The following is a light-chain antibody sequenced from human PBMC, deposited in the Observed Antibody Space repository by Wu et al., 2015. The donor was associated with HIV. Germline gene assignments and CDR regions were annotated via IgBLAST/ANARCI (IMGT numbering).Light chain of an antibody. CDR1: QSVSSSS. CDR3: QQYGSSPLT. J-gene: IGKJ1*01. CDR2: GAS. Sequence: IVLTQSPGTLSLSPGEGATLSCRASQSVSSSSLAWYQQNLGQAPRLLIYGASSRATGIPDRFSGSGSGTDFTLIISRLEPEDFAVYYCQQYGSSPLTFGQGTKVEI. V-gene: IGKV3-20*01.